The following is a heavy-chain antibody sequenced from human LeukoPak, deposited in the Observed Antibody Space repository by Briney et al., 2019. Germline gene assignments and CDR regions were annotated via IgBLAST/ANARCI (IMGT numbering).Heavy chain of an antibody. Sequence: GGSLRLSWVPTGFSFNRYDMKCVRQTPGKGLGWVSYISSSSTAIHYADSVKGRFTISRDNAKNSVFLQMTSLRAETTAVYYCARDEYMRHGCTHFEYWGQGTLVSVSS. V-gene: IGHV3-48*01. CDR3: ARDEYMRHGCTHFEY. CDR2: ISSSSTAI. D-gene: IGHD2-8*01. J-gene: IGHJ4*02. CDR1: GFSFNRYD.